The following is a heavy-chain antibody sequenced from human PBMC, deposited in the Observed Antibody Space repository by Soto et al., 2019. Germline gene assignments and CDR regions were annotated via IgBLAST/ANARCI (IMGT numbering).Heavy chain of an antibody. CDR3: VSDRGYGHASVPYS. V-gene: IGHV3-30*03. D-gene: IGHD5-18*01. CDR2: ISYDGGLQ. J-gene: IGHJ4*02. CDR1: GFTFTSYG. Sequence: QAHLVESGGGAVQPGRSLRRSCAASGFTFTSYGMHWVRQAPGTRLEWVAVISYDGGLQHYADSVKGRFTISRDNSKNMVLLQMNSLTAEDTAVYYCVSDRGYGHASVPYSWGQGTLVSVSS.